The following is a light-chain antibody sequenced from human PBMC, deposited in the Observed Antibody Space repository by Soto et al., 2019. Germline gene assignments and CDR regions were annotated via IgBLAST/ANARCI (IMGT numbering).Light chain of an antibody. V-gene: IGKV2-28*01. J-gene: IGKJ4*01. CDR1: QSLLHSDGYNY. Sequence: DIVLTQSSLSLPVTPGEPASISCRSSQSLLHSDGYNYLDWYMQKPGQSPQLLIYSGSHRASGVPDRFSGSGSGTDFTLKISXVEAEDVGVYYCMQALQTPVTFGGGTKVDIK. CDR2: SGS. CDR3: MQALQTPVT.